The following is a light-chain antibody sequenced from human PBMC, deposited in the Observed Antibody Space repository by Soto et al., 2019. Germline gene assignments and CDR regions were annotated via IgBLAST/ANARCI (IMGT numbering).Light chain of an antibody. V-gene: IGLV2-14*01. CDR2: EVI. Sequence: QSALTQPASVSASPGQSMVISCTGTSSDVGGYNYVSWYQHHPGKAPRLMIYEVINRPSGVSNRFSGSKSGNTASLTISGLQAEDEAHYYCSSYTSSSTPWVFGGGTKLTVL. CDR3: SSYTSSSTPWV. CDR1: SSDVGGYNY. J-gene: IGLJ3*02.